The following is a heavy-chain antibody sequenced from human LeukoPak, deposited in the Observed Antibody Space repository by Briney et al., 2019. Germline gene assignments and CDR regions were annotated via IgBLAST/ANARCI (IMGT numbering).Heavy chain of an antibody. Sequence: PGGSLRLSCATSGFTFRSHAMHWVRQSPGKGLEWVAQIWYDGSNKYYADSVKGRFSVSRDNSKNTLYLQMNSLRVEDTAVYYCARDGQRLAPYAMDVWSQGTTITVSS. V-gene: IGHV3-33*01. D-gene: IGHD6-25*01. CDR3: ARDGQRLAPYAMDV. CDR1: GFTFRSHA. CDR2: IWYDGSNK. J-gene: IGHJ6*02.